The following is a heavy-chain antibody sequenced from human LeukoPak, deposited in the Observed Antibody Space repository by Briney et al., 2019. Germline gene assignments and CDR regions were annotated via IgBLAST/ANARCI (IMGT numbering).Heavy chain of an antibody. J-gene: IGHJ5*02. D-gene: IGHD3-3*01. CDR1: GGSISSYY. Sequence: SETLSLTCTVSGGSISSYYWSWIRQPPGKGLEWLGYIYYSGSTNYNPSLKSRVTISVDTSKNQFSLKLSSVTAADTAVYYCARHFGALKGEENWFDPWGQGTLVTVSS. CDR2: IYYSGST. CDR3: ARHFGALKGEENWFDP. V-gene: IGHV4-59*08.